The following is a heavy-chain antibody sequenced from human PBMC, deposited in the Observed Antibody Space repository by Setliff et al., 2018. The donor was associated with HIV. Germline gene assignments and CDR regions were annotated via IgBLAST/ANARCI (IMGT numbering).Heavy chain of an antibody. CDR1: GGTFSSYA. CDR2: IIPIFGTA. J-gene: IGHJ4*02. V-gene: IGHV1-69*05. CDR3: ARDAGYSGSAWDS. Sequence: SVKVSCKASGGTFSSYAISWVRQAPGQGLEWMGRIIPIFGTANYAQKFQGRVTMTRNTSISTAYMELRSLRSEDTAVYYCARDAGYSGSAWDSWGQGTLVTVSS. D-gene: IGHD1-26*01.